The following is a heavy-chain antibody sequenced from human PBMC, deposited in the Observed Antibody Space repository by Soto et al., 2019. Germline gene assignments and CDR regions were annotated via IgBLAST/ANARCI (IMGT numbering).Heavy chain of an antibody. J-gene: IGHJ4*02. CDR3: AKDKHAFPRRYCTNGVCYIIGSLGY. CDR2: ISYDGSNK. D-gene: IGHD2-8*01. V-gene: IGHV3-30*18. CDR1: GFTFSSYG. Sequence: QVQLVESGGGVVQPGRSLRLSCAASGFTFSSYGMHWVRQAPGKGLEWVAVISYDGSNKYYADSVKGRFTISRDNSKNTLYLEMNSLRAEDTAVYYCAKDKHAFPRRYCTNGVCYIIGSLGYWGQGTLVTVSS.